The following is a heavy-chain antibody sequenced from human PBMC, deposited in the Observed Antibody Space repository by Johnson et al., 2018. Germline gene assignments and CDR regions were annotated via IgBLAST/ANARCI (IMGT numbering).Heavy chain of an antibody. CDR3: AKCGHAYGPDCSAYCYYLDV. CDR1: GFTFSSYG. Sequence: VQLVESGGGVVQPGRSRRLSCAASGFTFSSYGMHWVRQAPGKGLEWLAVISYDGTNKYYTDSVKGRFTSSRDNSKNTLYLQMNSLRAEDTAVYYCAKCGHAYGPDCSAYCYYLDVWGKGTTVTVSS. J-gene: IGHJ6*03. D-gene: IGHD4-17*01. V-gene: IGHV3-30*18. CDR2: ISYDGTNK.